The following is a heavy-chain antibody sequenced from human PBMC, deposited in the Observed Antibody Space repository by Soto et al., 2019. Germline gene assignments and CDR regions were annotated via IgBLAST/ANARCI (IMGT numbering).Heavy chain of an antibody. V-gene: IGHV2-5*02. Sequence: QITLKESGPTLVKPTQTLTLTCTFSGFSLSTSGVGVGWIRQPPGKALEWLAVIYWDDDKRYSPSLKSGLTITKDTSQNQVGRTRTNMDPVDTATYYCAHGSSHGAGAAAGSFDYWGQGTLVTVSS. CDR1: GFSLSTSGVG. CDR2: IYWDDDK. CDR3: AHGSSHGAGAAAGSFDY. J-gene: IGHJ4*02. D-gene: IGHD6-13*01.